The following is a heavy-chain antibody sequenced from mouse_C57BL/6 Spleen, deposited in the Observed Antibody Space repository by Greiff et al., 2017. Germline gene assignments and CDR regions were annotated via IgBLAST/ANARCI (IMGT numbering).Heavy chain of an antibody. CDR1: GYTFTSYW. Sequence: VQLQQPGAELVRPGSSVKLSCKASGYTFTSYWMHWVKQRPIQGLEWIGNIYPSGSETHYNQKFKDKATLTVAKSSSTSYMQLSSLTSEDSAVYSWASVRNNGNPTGNFDVWGTGTTVTVSS. J-gene: IGHJ1*03. D-gene: IGHD2-1*01. CDR2: IYPSGSET. V-gene: IGHV1-52*01. CDR3: ASVRNNGNPTGNFDV.